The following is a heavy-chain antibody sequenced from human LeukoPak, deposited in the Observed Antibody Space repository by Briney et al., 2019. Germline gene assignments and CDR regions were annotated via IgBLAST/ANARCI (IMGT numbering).Heavy chain of an antibody. D-gene: IGHD1-26*01. J-gene: IGHJ4*02. CDR3: AKDRWLGEGVGATIDY. Sequence: GGSLRLSCAASGFTFSSYGMHWVRQAPGEGLEWVAFIRYDGSNKYYADSVKGRFTISRDNSKNTLYLQMNSLRAEDTAVYYCAKDRWLGEGVGATIDYWGQGTLVTVSS. V-gene: IGHV3-30*02. CDR2: IRYDGSNK. CDR1: GFTFSSYG.